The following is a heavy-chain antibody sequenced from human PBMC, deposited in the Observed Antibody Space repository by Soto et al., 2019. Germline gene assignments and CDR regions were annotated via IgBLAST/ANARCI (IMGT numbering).Heavy chain of an antibody. V-gene: IGHV3-23*01. D-gene: IGHD6-19*01. J-gene: IGHJ3*02. CDR1: GFTFSTYS. CDR2: IRDSGHST. Sequence: EVQLLESGGGLVQPGGSLRLSCAASGFTFSTYSMTWVRQAPGKGLEWVSTIRDSGHSTHYADSVRGRFAISRDNSKNTLFLQMNCLRAQDTAVYYCARVKAQILSSGWYGGDDIWGQGTMVTVSS. CDR3: ARVKAQILSSGWYGGDDI.